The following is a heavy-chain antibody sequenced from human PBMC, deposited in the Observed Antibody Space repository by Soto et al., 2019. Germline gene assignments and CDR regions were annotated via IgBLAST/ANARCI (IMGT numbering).Heavy chain of an antibody. CDR3: ESNTVGRISFFDF. V-gene: IGHV4-59*01. D-gene: IGHD4-17*01. CDR2: ISNIGSS. Sequence: SETLSLTCTVSAVSISKYYWSLIRQPPVKLLVCIGYISNIGSSNYNPSLKSRVTISVDTSKNLFSLKLSSVTAAETAVSYWESNTVGRISFFDFWGQGTLVTVSS. J-gene: IGHJ4*02. CDR1: AVSISKYY.